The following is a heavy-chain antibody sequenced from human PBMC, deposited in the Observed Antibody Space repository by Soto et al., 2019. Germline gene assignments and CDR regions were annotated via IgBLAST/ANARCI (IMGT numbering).Heavy chain of an antibody. CDR1: GFTFSSYA. J-gene: IGHJ6*03. CDR2: ISGSGGST. D-gene: IGHD3-10*01. CDR3: AKDWGVTMVRGRYYYYYYMDV. V-gene: IGHV3-23*01. Sequence: EVQLLESGGGLVQPGGSLRLSCAASGFTFSSYAMSWVRQAPGKGLEWVSAISGSGGSTYYADSVKGRFTISRDNSKNTLYLRMNSLRAEDTAVYYCAKDWGVTMVRGRYYYYYYMDVWGKGTTVTVSS.